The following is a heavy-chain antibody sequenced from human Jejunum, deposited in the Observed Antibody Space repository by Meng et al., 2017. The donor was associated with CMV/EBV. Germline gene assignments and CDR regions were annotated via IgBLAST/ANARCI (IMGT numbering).Heavy chain of an antibody. CDR2: INPKSGAT. CDR3: AREDGYKFWFDP. Sequence: ASAYTLSDYYIHWVRQAPGQGLEWMGWINPKSGATKYGQKFQGRVTMTRDTSISTVYMELSRLRPDDTAVYYCAREDGYKFWFDPWGQGTRVTVSS. CDR1: AYTLSDYY. V-gene: IGHV1-2*02. J-gene: IGHJ5*02. D-gene: IGHD5-24*01.